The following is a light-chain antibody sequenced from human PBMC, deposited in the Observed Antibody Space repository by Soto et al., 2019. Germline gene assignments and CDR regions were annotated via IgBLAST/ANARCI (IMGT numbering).Light chain of an antibody. J-gene: IGLJ1*01. Sequence: QSALTQPASVSGSPGQSITISCTGTSSDVGGYNYVSWYQQRPGKAPKLMIYDVSNRPSGVSNRFSGSKSGNTASLTISGLQAEDEADYYCSSYTSSSTSLFGTGTKVTVL. V-gene: IGLV2-14*01. CDR2: DVS. CDR1: SSDVGGYNY. CDR3: SSYTSSSTSL.